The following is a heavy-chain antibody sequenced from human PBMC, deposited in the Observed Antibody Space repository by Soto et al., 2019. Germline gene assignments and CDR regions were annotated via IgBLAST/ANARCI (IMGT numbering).Heavy chain of an antibody. Sequence: PSETLSLTCAVYGGSFSGYYWSWIRQPPGKGLEWIGEINHSGSTNYNPSLKSRVTISVDTSKNQFSLKLSSVTAADTAVYYCARRVIVVVTAENWFDPWGQGTLVTVSS. CDR2: INHSGST. D-gene: IGHD2-21*02. CDR3: ARRVIVVVTAENWFDP. CDR1: GGSFSGYY. V-gene: IGHV4-34*01. J-gene: IGHJ5*02.